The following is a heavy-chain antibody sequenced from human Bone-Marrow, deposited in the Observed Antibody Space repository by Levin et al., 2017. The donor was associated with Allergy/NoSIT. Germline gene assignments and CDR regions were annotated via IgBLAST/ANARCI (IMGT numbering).Heavy chain of an antibody. CDR2: IYHSGST. CDR1: GGSISSSNW. V-gene: IGHV4-4*02. J-gene: IGHJ1*01. D-gene: IGHD4-17*01. Sequence: SETLSLTCAVSGGSISSSNWWSWVRQPPGKGLEWIGEIYHSGSTNYNPSLKSRVTISVDKSKNQFSLKLSSVTAADTAVYYCARGLYGDYSAIQHWGQGTLVTVSS. CDR3: ARGLYGDYSAIQH.